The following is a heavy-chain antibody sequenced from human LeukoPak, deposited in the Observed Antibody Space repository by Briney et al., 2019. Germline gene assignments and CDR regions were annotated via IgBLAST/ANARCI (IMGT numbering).Heavy chain of an antibody. V-gene: IGHV3-30*18. CDR2: ISYDGSNK. Sequence: SGGSLRLSCAASGFTFSSYGMHWVRQAPGKGLEWVAVISYDGSNKYYADSVKGRFTIARDNSKTTLYLQMISLRPEDSAVYFCAKDRSTGWYAGFDFWGQGTLVTVSS. CDR3: AKDRSTGWYAGFDF. D-gene: IGHD6-19*01. J-gene: IGHJ5*01. CDR1: GFTFSSYG.